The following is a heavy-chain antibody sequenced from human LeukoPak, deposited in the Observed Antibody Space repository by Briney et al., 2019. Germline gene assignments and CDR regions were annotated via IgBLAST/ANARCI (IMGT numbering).Heavy chain of an antibody. D-gene: IGHD1-26*01. CDR3: ARGQGATVPQVGKNWFDP. V-gene: IGHV4-34*01. J-gene: IGHJ5*02. CDR1: IDSFSNYH. CDR2: VNESGGT. Sequence: SEILSLTCAVYIDSFSNYHWNWIRQTPAKGMEWIGEVNESGGTNISPSLRSRVILSVDTSKNQFSLKLISVTVADTAIYYCARGQGATVPQVGKNWFDPWGQGTRVTVSS.